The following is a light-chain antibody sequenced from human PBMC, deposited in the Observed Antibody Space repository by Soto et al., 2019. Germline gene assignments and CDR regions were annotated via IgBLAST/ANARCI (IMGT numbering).Light chain of an antibody. CDR2: AAS. CDR3: LQDYNYPLT. CDR1: QGISND. J-gene: IGKJ1*01. Sequence: AIQITQSPSSLSASVGDRVTITCRASQGISNDLGWYQQKPGKAPKVLIYAASNLQSGVPSRFSGSGSGTDFTLTISSLQPEDFATYYCLQDYNYPLTFGQGTKVDIK. V-gene: IGKV1-6*01.